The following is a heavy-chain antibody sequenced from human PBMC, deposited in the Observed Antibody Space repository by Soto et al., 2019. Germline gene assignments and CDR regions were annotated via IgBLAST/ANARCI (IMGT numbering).Heavy chain of an antibody. CDR3: VKDMQLWRLDS. D-gene: IGHD2-15*01. CDR2: IYYSGST. V-gene: IGHV4-59*08. CDR1: VASISSYF. J-gene: IGHJ4*02. Sequence: SEPLSLPCTVSVASISSYFWSWIRQPPGKGLEWIGYIYYSGSTNYNPSVKGRFTISRDNAKNTLYLHMNSLRAEDTAVYYCVKDMQLWRLDSWGQGTLVTVSS.